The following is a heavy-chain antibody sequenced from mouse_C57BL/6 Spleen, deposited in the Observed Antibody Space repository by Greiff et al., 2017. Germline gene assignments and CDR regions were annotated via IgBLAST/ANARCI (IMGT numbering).Heavy chain of an antibody. D-gene: IGHD2-1*01. Sequence: VQLQQPGAELVKPGASVKMSCKASGYTFTSYWITWVKQRPGQGLEWIGDIYPGSGSTNYNEKFKSKATLTVDTSSSTAYMQPSSLTSEDAAVYDCARSYGNTGAWFAYWGQGTLVTVSA. CDR3: ARSYGNTGAWFAY. J-gene: IGHJ3*01. V-gene: IGHV1-55*01. CDR2: IYPGSGST. CDR1: GYTFTSYW.